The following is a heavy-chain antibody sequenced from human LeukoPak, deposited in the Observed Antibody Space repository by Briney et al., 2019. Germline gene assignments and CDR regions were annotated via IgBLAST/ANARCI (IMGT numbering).Heavy chain of an antibody. J-gene: IGHJ3*02. CDR3: ATSRYYYDSSGYYNGAAFDI. V-gene: IGHV4-39*01. CDR2: IYYSGST. CDR1: GGSISSSSYY. Sequence: SETLSLTCTVSGGSISSSSYYWGWFRQPPGKGLEWIGSIYYSGSTYYNPSLKSRVTISVDTSKNQFSLKLSSVTAADTAVYYCATSRYYYDSSGYYNGAAFDIWGQGTMVTVSS. D-gene: IGHD3-22*01.